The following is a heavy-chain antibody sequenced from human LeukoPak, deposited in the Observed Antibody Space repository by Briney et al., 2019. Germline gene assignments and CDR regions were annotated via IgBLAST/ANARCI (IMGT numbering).Heavy chain of an antibody. V-gene: IGHV1-8*01. Sequence: GASVEVSCTASGYTFTSYDINWVRQATGQGLEWMGWMNPNSGNTGYAQKFQGRVTMTRNTSISTAYMELSSLRSEDTAVYYCARGLGNDGIFDYWGQGTLVTVSS. CDR3: ARGLGNDGIFDY. CDR1: GYTFTSYD. D-gene: IGHD1-1*01. CDR2: MNPNSGNT. J-gene: IGHJ4*02.